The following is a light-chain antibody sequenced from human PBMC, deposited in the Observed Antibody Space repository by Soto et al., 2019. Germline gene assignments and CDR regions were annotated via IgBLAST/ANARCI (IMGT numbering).Light chain of an antibody. CDR1: SSNIGNNY. CDR3: GTWDSSLSAGGEV. V-gene: IGLV1-51*01. CDR2: DNN. J-gene: IGLJ2*01. Sequence: QSVLTQPPSVSAAPGQKVTISCSGSSSNIGNNYVSWYQQFPGTAPKLLIYDNNRRPSGIPDRFSGSKSGTSATLGITGLQTGDEADYYCGTWDSSLSAGGEVFGGGTKLTVL.